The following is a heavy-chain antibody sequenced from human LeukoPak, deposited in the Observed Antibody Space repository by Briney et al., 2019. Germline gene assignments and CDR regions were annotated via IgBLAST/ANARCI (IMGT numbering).Heavy chain of an antibody. CDR2: IYYSGST. Sequence: SETLSLTCTVSGGSISSSSYYWGWIRQPPGKGLEWIGSIYYSGSTYYNPSLKSRVTISVDTSKNQFSLKLSSVTAADTAVYYCARDRRLRLAAFDIWGQGTMVTVSS. CDR3: ARDRRLRLAAFDI. D-gene: IGHD5-12*01. V-gene: IGHV4-39*07. CDR1: GGSISSSSYY. J-gene: IGHJ3*02.